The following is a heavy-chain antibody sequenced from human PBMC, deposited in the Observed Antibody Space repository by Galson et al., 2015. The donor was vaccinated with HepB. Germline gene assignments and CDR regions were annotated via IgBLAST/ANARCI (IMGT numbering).Heavy chain of an antibody. Sequence: QSGAEVKKPGESLKISCKASGGTFSSYAISWVRQAPGQGLEWMGGIIPIFGTANYAQKFQGRVTITADESTSTAYMELSSLRSEDTAVYYCARSYDYGGNLPYYYYYYMDVWGKGTTVTVSS. V-gene: IGHV1-69*01. CDR3: ARSYDYGGNLPYYYYYYMDV. D-gene: IGHD4-23*01. CDR1: GGTFSSYA. CDR2: IIPIFGTA. J-gene: IGHJ6*03.